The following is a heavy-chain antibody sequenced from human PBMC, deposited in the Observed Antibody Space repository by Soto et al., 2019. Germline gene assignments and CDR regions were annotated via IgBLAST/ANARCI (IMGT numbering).Heavy chain of an antibody. CDR1: GGSISSNFYY. D-gene: IGHD3-3*01. J-gene: IGHJ2*01. Sequence: PSETLSLTCTVSGGSISSNFYYWGWIRQPPGKGLEWIAYIFHTGSTFYNSSLKPRVSISVDRSKNQFSLKLKSVTETDTAVYYCARVKVGDLFRFNWFFDLWGRGTLVTVSS. CDR3: ARVKVGDLFRFNWFFDL. V-gene: IGHV4-30-2*01. CDR2: IFHTGST.